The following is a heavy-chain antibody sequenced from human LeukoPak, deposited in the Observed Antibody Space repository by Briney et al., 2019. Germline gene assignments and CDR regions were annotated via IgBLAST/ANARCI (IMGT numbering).Heavy chain of an antibody. V-gene: IGHV6-1*01. Sequence: SQTLSLTCAISGDSVSSNSAAWNWIRQSPSRGLEWLGRTYYRSKWYNDYAVSVKSRITINPDTSKNQFSLQLNSVTPEDTAVYYCARGGSVTFGGVIPFDNWFDPWGQGTLVTVSS. CDR3: ARGGSVTFGGVIPFDNWFDP. D-gene: IGHD3-16*02. CDR2: TYYRSKWYN. J-gene: IGHJ5*02. CDR1: GDSVSSNSAA.